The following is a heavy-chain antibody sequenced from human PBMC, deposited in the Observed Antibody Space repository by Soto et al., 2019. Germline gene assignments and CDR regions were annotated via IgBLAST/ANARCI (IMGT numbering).Heavy chain of an antibody. CDR3: ARDSFGYFDL. Sequence: EVQLVESGGGLVQPRGSLRLSCAASGFTFSSYSMNWVRQAPGKGLEWVSYISSSSSTIYYADSVKGRFTISRDNAKNSLYLQMNSLRAEDTAVYYCARDSFGYFDLWGRGTLVTVSS. CDR1: GFTFSSYS. V-gene: IGHV3-48*01. CDR2: ISSSSSTI. J-gene: IGHJ2*01.